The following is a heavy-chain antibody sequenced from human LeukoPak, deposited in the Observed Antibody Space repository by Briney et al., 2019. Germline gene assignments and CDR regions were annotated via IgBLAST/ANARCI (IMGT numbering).Heavy chain of an antibody. CDR2: INSDGSNT. V-gene: IGHV3-74*01. D-gene: IGHD1-1*01. Sequence: GGSLRLSCAASGFTFSSYWMHWVRQAPGKGLVWVSRINSDGSNTRYADSVKGRFTISRDNAKNTLYVQMNSLGAEDTAVYYCARDRGNDYVFDIWGQGTMVTVSS. J-gene: IGHJ3*02. CDR3: ARDRGNDYVFDI. CDR1: GFTFSSYW.